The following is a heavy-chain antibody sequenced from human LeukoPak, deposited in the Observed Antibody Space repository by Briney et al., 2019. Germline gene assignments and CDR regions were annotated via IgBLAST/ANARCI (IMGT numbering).Heavy chain of an antibody. Sequence: ASVKVSCKASGGTFSSYAISWVRQAPGQGLEWMGGIIPIFGTANYAQKFQGRVTITADESTSTAYMELSSLRSEDTAVYYCARAPYGSGPTDYWGQGTLVTVSS. CDR1: GGTFSSYA. CDR2: IIPIFGTA. V-gene: IGHV1-69*13. J-gene: IGHJ4*02. D-gene: IGHD3-10*01. CDR3: ARAPYGSGPTDY.